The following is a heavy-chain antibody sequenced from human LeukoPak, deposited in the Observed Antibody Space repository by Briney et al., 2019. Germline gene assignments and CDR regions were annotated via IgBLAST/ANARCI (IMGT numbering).Heavy chain of an antibody. CDR2: IKPDGSQK. V-gene: IGHV3-7*05. D-gene: IGHD5-18*01. Sequence: GGSLRLSCAASGFTFTNSWMSWVRQAPGKGLEWVANIKPDGSQKYYVDSVKGRFTISRDNAKNSLYLQMNSLRAEDTAVYYCASTSNSALGLPYFDHWGQGSLVTVSS. CDR1: GFTFTNSW. J-gene: IGHJ4*02. CDR3: ASTSNSALGLPYFDH.